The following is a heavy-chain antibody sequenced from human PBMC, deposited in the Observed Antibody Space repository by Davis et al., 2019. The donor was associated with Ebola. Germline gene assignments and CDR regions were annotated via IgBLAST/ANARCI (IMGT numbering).Heavy chain of an antibody. Sequence: ASVKVSCKASGYTFTSYGISWVRQAPGQRFEWMGWINAGNGDTKYSQKFQGRVTFTRDTPASTAYMELSSLRSEDTAVYYCARDRDAYSNYYYGMDVWGQGTTVTVSS. CDR1: GYTFTSYG. V-gene: IGHV1-3*01. D-gene: IGHD4-11*01. CDR3: ARDRDAYSNYYYGMDV. J-gene: IGHJ6*02. CDR2: INAGNGDT.